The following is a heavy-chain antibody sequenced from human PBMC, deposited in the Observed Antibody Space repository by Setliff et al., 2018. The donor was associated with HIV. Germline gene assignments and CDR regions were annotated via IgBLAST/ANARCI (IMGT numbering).Heavy chain of an antibody. V-gene: IGHV3-48*01. D-gene: IGHD3-10*01. CDR2: ISSRSSTI. CDR1: GFTFTMYS. J-gene: IGHJ5*02. Sequence: GGSLRLSCGASGFTFTMYSMNWVRQVPGKGLEWVSHISSRSSTIYYADSVRGRFTISRDDGKNSLYLQMKGLRAEDTAVYYCARGGFLGSGSYINWFGPWGQGTLVTVS. CDR3: ARGGFLGSGSYINWFGP.